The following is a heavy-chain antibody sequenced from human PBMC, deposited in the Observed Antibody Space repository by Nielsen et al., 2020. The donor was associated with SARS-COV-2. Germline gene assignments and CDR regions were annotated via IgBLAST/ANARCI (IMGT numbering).Heavy chain of an antibody. Sequence: GESLKISCAASGFTFSDYYMSWIRQAPGKGLEWVAVISYDGSNKYYADSVKGRFTISRDNSKNTLYLQMNSLRAEDTAVYYCARDSTYYYDSSGWGYFDYWGQGTLVTVSS. CDR2: ISYDGSNK. CDR3: ARDSTYYYDSSGWGYFDY. V-gene: IGHV3-30-3*01. D-gene: IGHD3-22*01. CDR1: GFTFSDYY. J-gene: IGHJ4*02.